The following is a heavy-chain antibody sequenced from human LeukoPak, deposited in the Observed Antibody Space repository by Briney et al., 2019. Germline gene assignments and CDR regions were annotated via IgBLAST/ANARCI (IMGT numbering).Heavy chain of an antibody. J-gene: IGHJ6*02. D-gene: IGHD3-16*01. CDR2: IYYSGST. CDR3: ARDIGDYRGYYYYYYGMDV. V-gene: IGHV4-61*08. CDR1: GGSISSGGYY. Sequence: PSQTLSLTCTVSGGSISSGGYYWSWIRQPPGKGLEWIGYIYYSGSTNYNPSLKSRVTISVDTSKNQFSLKLSSVTAADTAVYYCARDIGDYRGYYYYYYGMDVWGQGTTVTVSS.